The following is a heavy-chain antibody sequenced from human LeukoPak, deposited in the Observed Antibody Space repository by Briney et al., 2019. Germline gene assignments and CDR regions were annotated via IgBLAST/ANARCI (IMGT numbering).Heavy chain of an antibody. Sequence: SETLSLTCTVSGGSISSYYWSWIRQPPGKGLEWIGEINHSGSTNYNPSLKSRVTISVDTPKNQFSLKLSSVTAADTAVYYCARIAAPTTHNWFDPWGQGTLVTVSS. CDR3: ARIAAPTTHNWFDP. V-gene: IGHV4-34*01. CDR2: INHSGST. D-gene: IGHD6-6*01. CDR1: GGSISSYY. J-gene: IGHJ5*02.